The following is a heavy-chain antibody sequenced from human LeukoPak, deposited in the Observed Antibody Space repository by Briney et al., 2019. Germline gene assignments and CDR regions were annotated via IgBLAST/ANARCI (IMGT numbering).Heavy chain of an antibody. CDR3: ARPTEDDYFHY. Sequence: ASVKVSCKASGYTFTTYAMSWVRQAPGQGLEWMGWINTYTGNPTYAQGFTGRFVISLDTSVSTAYLQISSLKAEDTAIFYCARPTEDDYFHYWGQGTLVTVSS. V-gene: IGHV7-4-1*02. CDR2: INTYTGNP. CDR1: GYTFTTYA. D-gene: IGHD4-17*01. J-gene: IGHJ4*02.